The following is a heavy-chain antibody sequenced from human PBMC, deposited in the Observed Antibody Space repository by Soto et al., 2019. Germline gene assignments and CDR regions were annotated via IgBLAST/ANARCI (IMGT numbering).Heavy chain of an antibody. V-gene: IGHV3-30*18. Sequence: GGSLRLSCAASGFTFSSYGMHWVRQAPGKGLEWVAVISYDGSNKYYADSVKGRFTISRDNSKNTLYLQMNSLRAEDTAVYYCAKGVQKYYYGSVERMYNWFDPWGQGTLVTVSS. CDR2: ISYDGSNK. J-gene: IGHJ5*02. D-gene: IGHD3-10*01. CDR3: AKGVQKYYYGSVERMYNWFDP. CDR1: GFTFSSYG.